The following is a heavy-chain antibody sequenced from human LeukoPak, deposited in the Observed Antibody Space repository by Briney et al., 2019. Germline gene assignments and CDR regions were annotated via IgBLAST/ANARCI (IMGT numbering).Heavy chain of an antibody. CDR2: IYHSGST. Sequence: PSQTLSLTCAVSGGSISSGGYSWSWIRQPPGKGLEWIGYIYHSGSTYYNPSLKSRVTISVDRSKNQFSLKLSSVTAADTAVYYCARSGYYQATFGYWGQGTLVTVSS. J-gene: IGHJ4*02. CDR3: ARSGYYQATFGY. V-gene: IGHV4-30-2*01. D-gene: IGHD3-22*01. CDR1: GGSISSGGYS.